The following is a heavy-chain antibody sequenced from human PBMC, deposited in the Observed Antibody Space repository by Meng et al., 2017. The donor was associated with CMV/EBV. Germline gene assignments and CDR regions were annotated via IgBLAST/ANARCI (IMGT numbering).Heavy chain of an antibody. Sequence: LQLRESGPGLVKPSETLSLTCTVSGGSISSSSYYWGWIRQPPGKGLEWIGSIYYSGSTYYNPSLKSRVTISVDTSKNQFSLKLSSVTAADTAVYYCVTWLWFGELSGYYFDYWGQGTLVTVSS. CDR3: VTWLWFGELSGYYFDY. D-gene: IGHD3-10*01. CDR1: GGSISSSSYY. J-gene: IGHJ4*02. V-gene: IGHV4-39*07. CDR2: IYYSGST.